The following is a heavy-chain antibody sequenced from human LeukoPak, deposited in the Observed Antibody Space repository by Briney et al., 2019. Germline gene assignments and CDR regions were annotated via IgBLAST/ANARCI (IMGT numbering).Heavy chain of an antibody. CDR1: GFTFGSSP. D-gene: IGHD4-17*01. J-gene: IGHJ4*02. Sequence: GGSLRLSCEASGFTFGSSPMSWVRQAPGKGLEWVSSISVGGDYIYYGDSVKGRFTISRDNSRSTLYLQMISLRAEDTAVYYCAKSGGAWLFDYWGQGTLVTVSS. V-gene: IGHV3-23*01. CDR2: ISVGGDYI. CDR3: AKSGGAWLFDY.